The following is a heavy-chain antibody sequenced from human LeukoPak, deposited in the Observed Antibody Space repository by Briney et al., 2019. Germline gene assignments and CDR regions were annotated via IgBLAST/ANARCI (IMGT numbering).Heavy chain of an antibody. CDR3: ARETDVLTRGIFDY. V-gene: IGHV1-2*02. D-gene: IGHD6-13*01. CDR2: INPNSGGT. Sequence: ASVKVSCKASGYTFTGYYMHWVRQAPGQGLEWMGWINPNSGGTNYAQKFQGRVTMTRDTSISTAYMELSRLRSDDTAVYYCARETDVLTRGIFDYWGQGTLVTVSS. J-gene: IGHJ4*02. CDR1: GYTFTGYY.